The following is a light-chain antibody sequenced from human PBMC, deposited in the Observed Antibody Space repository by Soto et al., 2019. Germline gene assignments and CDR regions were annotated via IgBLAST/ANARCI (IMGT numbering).Light chain of an antibody. CDR1: QSVGSD. Sequence: EIVMTQSPATLSVSPGERATLSCRASQSVGSDLAWYQQKPGRTPSLVIYDVSTRATGIPARFSGSGSGTEFTLIISRLQSEDFAVYYCEQYNRWALNFVGGTKVEIK. V-gene: IGKV3-15*01. J-gene: IGKJ4*01. CDR2: DVS. CDR3: EQYNRWALN.